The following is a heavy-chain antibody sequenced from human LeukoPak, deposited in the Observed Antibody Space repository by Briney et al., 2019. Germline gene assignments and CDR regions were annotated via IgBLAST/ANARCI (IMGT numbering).Heavy chain of an antibody. D-gene: IGHD3-3*01. V-gene: IGHV3-21*01. CDR1: GFTFSSYS. Sequence: GGSLRLSCAASGFTFSSYSMNWVRQAPGKGLEWVSSISSSSSYIYYADSVKGRFTISRDNAKNSLYLQMNSLRAEDTAVYYCASDFGFWSGYSDYWGQGTLVTVSS. CDR3: ASDFGFWSGYSDY. CDR2: ISSSSSYI. J-gene: IGHJ4*02.